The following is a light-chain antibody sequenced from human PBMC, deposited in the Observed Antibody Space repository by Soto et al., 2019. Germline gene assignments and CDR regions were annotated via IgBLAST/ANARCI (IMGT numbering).Light chain of an antibody. CDR3: QQYNNWPRT. CDR1: QSFATT. J-gene: IGKJ2*01. V-gene: IGKV3-15*01. Sequence: EIVMTQSPATLSVSPGERATSSCRASQSFATTLAGYQQKPGQAPRLLIYGASTRATGIPARFSGSGSGTEFTLTIGSLQSEDFAVYYCQQYNNWPRTFGQGTKLEIK. CDR2: GAS.